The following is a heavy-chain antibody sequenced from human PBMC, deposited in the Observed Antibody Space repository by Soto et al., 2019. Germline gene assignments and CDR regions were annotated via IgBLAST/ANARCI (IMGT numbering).Heavy chain of an antibody. CDR3: ARGGNSGYVW. CDR1: GGSFSGYY. Sequence: QVQLQQWGAGLLKPSETLSLTCAVYGGSFSGYYWSWIRQPPGKGLEWIGEINHSGRTSYNPSLKSRVTISVDTSKNQFALKLSSVTAADTAVYYCARGGNSGYVWWGQGTLVTVSS. D-gene: IGHD5-12*01. V-gene: IGHV4-34*01. CDR2: INHSGRT. J-gene: IGHJ4*02.